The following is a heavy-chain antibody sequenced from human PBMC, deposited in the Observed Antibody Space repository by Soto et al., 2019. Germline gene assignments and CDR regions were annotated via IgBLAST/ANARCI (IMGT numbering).Heavy chain of an antibody. Sequence: EVQLVESGGGLVQPGGSLRLSCAASGFTVSSNYMSWVRQAPGKGLEWVSVIYSGGSTYYADSVKGRFTISRDNSKNTLYLQMNILRAEVKAVYYCVIDQGSSNYWGQGTLFTVSS. CDR3: VIDQGSSNY. V-gene: IGHV3-66*01. J-gene: IGHJ4*02. CDR2: IYSGGST. CDR1: GFTVSSNY. D-gene: IGHD2-15*01.